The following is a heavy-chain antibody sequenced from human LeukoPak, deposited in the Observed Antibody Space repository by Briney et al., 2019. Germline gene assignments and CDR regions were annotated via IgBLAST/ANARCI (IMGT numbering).Heavy chain of an antibody. J-gene: IGHJ1*01. CDR3: VRDHYYDSSGYTFRH. Sequence: KPSETLSLTCTVSGGSISSYYWSWIRQPAGKGLEWIGRIYTSGSTNYNPSLKSRVTISVDTSKNQFSLKLSSVTAADTAVYYCVRDHYYDSSGYTFRHWGQGTLVTVSS. D-gene: IGHD3-22*01. CDR2: IYTSGST. CDR1: GGSISSYY. V-gene: IGHV4-4*07.